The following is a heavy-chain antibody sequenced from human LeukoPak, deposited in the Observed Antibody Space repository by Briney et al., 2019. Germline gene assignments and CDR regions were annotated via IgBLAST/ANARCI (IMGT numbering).Heavy chain of an antibody. CDR3: ARPLRTASPLLFSY. CDR1: GYSFTSYW. J-gene: IGHJ4*02. V-gene: IGHV5-51*01. CDR2: IYPGDSDT. Sequence: GESLKISCKGSGYSFTSYWIGWVRQLPGKSLEWMGIIYPGDSDTRYSPSFQGQVTISADKSISTAYLQWSSLKASDTAMYYCARPLRTASPLLFSYWGQGTLVTVSS. D-gene: IGHD1-14*01.